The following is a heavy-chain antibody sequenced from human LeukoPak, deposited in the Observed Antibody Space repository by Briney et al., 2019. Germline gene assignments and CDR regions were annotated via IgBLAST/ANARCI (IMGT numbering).Heavy chain of an antibody. CDR1: RFTFSSYS. Sequence: GGSLRLSCAASRFTFSSYSMNRVRQAPGKGLEWVSSISSSSSYIYYADSVKGRFTISRDNAKNSLYLQMNSLRAEDTAVYYCARDAPYGDYTGFDYWGQGTLVTVSS. D-gene: IGHD4-17*01. CDR3: ARDAPYGDYTGFDY. CDR2: ISSSSSYI. V-gene: IGHV3-21*01. J-gene: IGHJ4*02.